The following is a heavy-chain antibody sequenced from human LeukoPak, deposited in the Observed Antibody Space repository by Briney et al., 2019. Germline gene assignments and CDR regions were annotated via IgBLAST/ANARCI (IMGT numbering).Heavy chain of an antibody. Sequence: SETLSLTCTVSGGSISSSYWSWIRQPPGKGLEWIGYIYYTGSTNYNPSLKSRVSISVDTSKNQFSLKLTSVTAADAAVYYCARGVPLNYYDSSATGLNYYGMDVWGQGTTVTVSS. CDR1: GGSISSSY. CDR3: ARGVPLNYYDSSATGLNYYGMDV. D-gene: IGHD3-22*01. J-gene: IGHJ6*02. CDR2: IYYTGST. V-gene: IGHV4-59*01.